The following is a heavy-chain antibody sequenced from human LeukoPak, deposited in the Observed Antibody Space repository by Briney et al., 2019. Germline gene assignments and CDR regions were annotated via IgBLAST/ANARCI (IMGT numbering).Heavy chain of an antibody. D-gene: IGHD2-2*01. CDR3: ARHVVRGRDWFCTSSNCHQRWFDP. CDR2: ISHSGST. V-gene: IGHV4-34*01. J-gene: IGHJ5*02. Sequence: SETLSLTCAVYGVSFSNNFWNWIRQTPGKGLEWIGEISHSGSTNYNPSLKSRLTMSVDTSTNQFSLKVTSVTAADTAVYYCARHVVRGRDWFCTSSNCHQRWFDPWGQGTPVTVSS. CDR1: GVSFSNNF.